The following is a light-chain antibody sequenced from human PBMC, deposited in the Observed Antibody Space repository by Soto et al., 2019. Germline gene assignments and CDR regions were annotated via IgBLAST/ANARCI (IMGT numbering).Light chain of an antibody. Sequence: SSLTQPRSVSGSPGQSVTISCTGTSSDVGGYNYVSWYQEQPGKAPKLMIYDVSKRPSGVPDRFSGSKSGNTASLTISGLQAEDEADYYCCSYAGSYSYGFGTGTKVTV. J-gene: IGLJ1*01. V-gene: IGLV2-11*01. CDR1: SSDVGGYNY. CDR3: CSYAGSYSYG. CDR2: DVS.